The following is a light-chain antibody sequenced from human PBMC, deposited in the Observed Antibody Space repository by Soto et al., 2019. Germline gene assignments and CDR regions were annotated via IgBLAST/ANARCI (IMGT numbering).Light chain of an antibody. CDR3: QESPRT. V-gene: IGKV3-20*01. Sequence: EIVLTQSPGTLSLSPGERATLSCRASQSVSSSYLAWYQQKPGQPPRRLIYGASSRATGIPDRCSGSGSGTDFTLIISRLEPEDYAVYYCQESPRTFGQGTKVDIK. CDR2: GAS. CDR1: QSVSSSY. J-gene: IGKJ1*01.